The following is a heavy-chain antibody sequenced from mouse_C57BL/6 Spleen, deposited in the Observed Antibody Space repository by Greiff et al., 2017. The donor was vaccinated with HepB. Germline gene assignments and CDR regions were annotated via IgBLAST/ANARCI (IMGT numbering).Heavy chain of an antibody. Sequence: VQLQQPGAELVMPGASVKLSCKASGYTFTSYWMHCVKQRPGQGLEWIGEIDPSDSYTNYNQKFKGKSTLTVDKSSSTAYMQLSSLTSEDSAVYYCARSYYYGSSRYYAMDYWGQGTSVTVSS. CDR1: GYTFTSYW. CDR2: IDPSDSYT. V-gene: IGHV1-69*01. J-gene: IGHJ4*01. CDR3: ARSYYYGSSRYYAMDY. D-gene: IGHD1-1*01.